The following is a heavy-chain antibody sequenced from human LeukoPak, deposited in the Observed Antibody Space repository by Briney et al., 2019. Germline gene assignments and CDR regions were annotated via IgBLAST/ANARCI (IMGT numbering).Heavy chain of an antibody. CDR3: ARLISSPFDY. J-gene: IGHJ4*02. D-gene: IGHD6-13*01. CDR2: IYYSGST. CDR1: GGSISSSSYY. V-gene: IGHV4-39*01. Sequence: SETLSLTCTVSGGSISSSSYYWGWIRQPPGKGLEWIGSIYYSGSTYYNPSLKSRVTISVDTSKNQFSLKLNSVTAADTAVYYCARLISSPFDYWGQGTLVTVSS.